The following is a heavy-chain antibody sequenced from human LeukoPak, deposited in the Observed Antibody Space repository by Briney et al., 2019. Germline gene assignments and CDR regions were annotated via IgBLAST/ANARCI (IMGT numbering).Heavy chain of an antibody. CDR1: GFTFSSYS. CDR2: ISSSGSTI. D-gene: IGHD3-10*01. J-gene: IGHJ3*02. V-gene: IGHV3-48*04. CDR3: ARDPDAGDAFDI. Sequence: GGSLRLSCAASGFTFSSYSMNWIRQAPGKGLEWVSYISSSGSTIYYADSVKGRFTISRDNAKNSLYLQMNSLRAEDTAVYYCARDPDAGDAFDIWGQGTMVTVSS.